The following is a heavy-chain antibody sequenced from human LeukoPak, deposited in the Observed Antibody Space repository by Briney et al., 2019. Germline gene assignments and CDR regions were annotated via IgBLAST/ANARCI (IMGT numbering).Heavy chain of an antibody. V-gene: IGHV3-23*01. Sequence: GGSLRLSCAASGFTFSSYWMHWVRQAPGKGLEWVSAISGSGGSTYYADSVKGRFTISRDNSKNTLYLQMNSLRAEDTAVYYCAKDLRRYFDWISHFDYWGQGTLVTVSS. CDR2: ISGSGGST. J-gene: IGHJ4*02. CDR1: GFTFSSYW. D-gene: IGHD3-9*01. CDR3: AKDLRRYFDWISHFDY.